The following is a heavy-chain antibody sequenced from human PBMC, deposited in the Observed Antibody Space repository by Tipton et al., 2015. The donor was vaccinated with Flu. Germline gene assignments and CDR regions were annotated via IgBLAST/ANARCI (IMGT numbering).Heavy chain of an antibody. CDR2: IYYSGST. CDR1: GGSISSYY. Sequence: TLSLTCTVSGGSISSYYWSWIRQPPGKGLEWIGYIYYSGSTNYNPSLKSRVTISVDTSKNQFSLKLSSVTAADTAVYYCARDRPNYHYYGMGVWGQGTTVTVSS. J-gene: IGHJ6*02. CDR3: ARDRPNYHYYGMGV. V-gene: IGHV4-59*01.